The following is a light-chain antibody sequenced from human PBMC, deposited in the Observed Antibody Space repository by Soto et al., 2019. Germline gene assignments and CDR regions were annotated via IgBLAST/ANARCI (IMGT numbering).Light chain of an antibody. CDR3: QHYGTLPLT. V-gene: IGKV3-20*01. J-gene: IGKJ4*01. CDR2: GAS. CDR1: QSLSSSY. Sequence: EIVLTQSPGTLSLSPGERATLSCTASQSLSSSYLAWYQQKPGQAPRLLIYGASSRATGIPDRFSGSGSGTDFTLTVNRLEPEDSAVYYCQHYGTLPLTFGGGTKVEIK.